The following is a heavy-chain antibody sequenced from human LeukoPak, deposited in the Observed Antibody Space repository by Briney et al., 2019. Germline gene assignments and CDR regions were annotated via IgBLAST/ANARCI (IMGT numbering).Heavy chain of an antibody. D-gene: IGHD3-22*01. CDR3: ARDLGQYYDTSDNWFDP. V-gene: IGHV3-11*04. J-gene: IGHJ5*02. CDR2: ISSSGNTI. CDR1: GFTFSDYY. Sequence: GGSLRLSCAASGFTFSDYYMSWIRQAPGKGLEWVSYISSSGNTINYADSVKGRFTISRDNAKNTLNLQMNSLRAEDTAVYYCARDLGQYYDTSDNWFDPWGQGTLVTVSS.